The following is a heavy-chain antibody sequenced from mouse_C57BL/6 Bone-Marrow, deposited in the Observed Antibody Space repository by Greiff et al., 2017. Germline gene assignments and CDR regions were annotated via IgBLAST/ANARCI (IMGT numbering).Heavy chain of an antibody. CDR3: ARSTYPNAMDY. CDR1: GYTFTSYW. D-gene: IGHD5-1*01. Sequence: QVQLKQPGAELVKPGASVKMSCKASGYTFTSYWITWVKQRPGQGLEWIGDIYPGSGSTNYNEKFKSKATLTVDTSSSTAYMQLSSLTSEDSAVYYCARSTYPNAMDYWGQGTSVTVSS. V-gene: IGHV1-55*01. J-gene: IGHJ4*01. CDR2: IYPGSGST.